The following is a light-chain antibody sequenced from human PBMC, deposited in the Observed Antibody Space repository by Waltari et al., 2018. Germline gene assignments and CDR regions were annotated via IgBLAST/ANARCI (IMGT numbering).Light chain of an antibody. CDR3: MQAKEFPRA. CDR2: KVS. V-gene: IGKV2-24*01. CDR1: QGLVHHNGNTY. Sequence: DIVMTQPPLSLPVTLGQPASISCRSSQGLVHHNGNTYLSWLQQRPGQPPRLLIYKVSNRVPGVPDRFSGSGAGTDFTLKISRVEAEDVGIYYCMQAKEFPRALGQGTKVEIK. J-gene: IGKJ1*01.